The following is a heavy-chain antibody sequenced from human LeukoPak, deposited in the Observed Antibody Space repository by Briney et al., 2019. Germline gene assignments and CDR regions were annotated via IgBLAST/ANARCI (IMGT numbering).Heavy chain of an antibody. V-gene: IGHV3-23*01. Sequence: GGSLRLSCAASGFTFSSYAMSWVRQAPGKGLEWVSAISGSGGSTYYADSVKGRFTISRDNFKNTLYLQMNSLRAEDTAVYYCAKPRRSSGSYTRDFDYWGQGTLVTVSS. CDR3: AKPRRSSGSYTRDFDY. J-gene: IGHJ4*02. CDR2: ISGSGGST. CDR1: GFTFSSYA. D-gene: IGHD1-26*01.